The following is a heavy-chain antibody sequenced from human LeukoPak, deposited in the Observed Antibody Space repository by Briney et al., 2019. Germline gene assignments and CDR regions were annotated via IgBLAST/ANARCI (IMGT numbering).Heavy chain of an antibody. CDR3: ARGSSSWPMYNWFDP. V-gene: IGHV3-30*19. Sequence: PGGSLRLSCAASGFTFSSYGMHWVRQAPGKGLEWVAVISYDGSNKYYADSVKGRFTISRDNSKNTLYLQMNSLRAEDTAVYYCARGSSSWPMYNWFDPWGQGTLVTVSS. J-gene: IGHJ5*02. D-gene: IGHD6-13*01. CDR2: ISYDGSNK. CDR1: GFTFSSYG.